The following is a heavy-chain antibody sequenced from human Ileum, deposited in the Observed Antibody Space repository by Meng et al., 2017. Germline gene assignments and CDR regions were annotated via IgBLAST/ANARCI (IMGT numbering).Heavy chain of an antibody. J-gene: IGHJ4*02. D-gene: IGHD1-26*01. CDR2: ISASAYT. CDR3: ARGLLVGSTGYYFDS. V-gene: IGHV4-61*02. CDR1: GGSISSDGSY. Sequence: SETLSLTCTVAGGSISSDGSYWGWIRQPAGKGLEYIGRISASAYTNYSPSLKSRVSTSLDVSKNQFSLNLTSMTAADTAVYYCARGLLVGSTGYYFDSWGQGTLVTVSS.